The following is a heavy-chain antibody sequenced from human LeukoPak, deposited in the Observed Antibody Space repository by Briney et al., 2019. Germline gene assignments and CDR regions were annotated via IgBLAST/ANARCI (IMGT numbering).Heavy chain of an antibody. J-gene: IGHJ4*02. CDR1: GGSISSGGYY. D-gene: IGHD3-22*01. Sequence: SETLSLTCTVSGGSISSGGYYWSWIRQPPGKGLEWIGSIYYSGSTYYNPSLKSRVTISVDTSKNQFSLKLSSVTAADTAVYYCARVRYYDSSGYYYYFDYWGQGTLVTVSS. CDR3: ARVRYYDSSGYYYYFDY. CDR2: IYYSGST. V-gene: IGHV4-39*07.